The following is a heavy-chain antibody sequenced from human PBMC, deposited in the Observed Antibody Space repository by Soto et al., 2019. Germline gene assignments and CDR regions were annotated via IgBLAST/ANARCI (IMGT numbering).Heavy chain of an antibody. CDR1: GFTFSNAW. V-gene: IGHV3-15*01. CDR3: TTGVTSRGMDV. Sequence: EVQLVESGGGLVKPGGSLRLSCAASGFTFSNAWMSWVRQAPGKGLEWVGRIKTKTDGGTTDYAAPVKGRFTISRDDSKNTLYLQMHRLKTEDTAVYYCTTGVTSRGMDVWGQGTTVTVSS. CDR2: IKTKTDGGTT. J-gene: IGHJ6*02. D-gene: IGHD2-21*02.